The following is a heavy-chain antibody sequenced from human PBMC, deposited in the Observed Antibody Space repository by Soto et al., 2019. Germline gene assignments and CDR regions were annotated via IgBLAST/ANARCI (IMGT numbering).Heavy chain of an antibody. D-gene: IGHD3-9*01. CDR3: ARGRRDNDILTGYPEFVY. Sequence: QVQLVQSGAEVKKPGSSVKVSCMASGGTFSRYAISWVRQAPGQGLEWMGGIIPIFGTPNYAQKFQGRVRVTADESTNTAYMELSSLRSEDTAVYYCARGRRDNDILTGYPEFVYCGQGTLVTVSS. CDR2: IIPIFGTP. V-gene: IGHV1-69*01. J-gene: IGHJ4*02. CDR1: GGTFSRYA.